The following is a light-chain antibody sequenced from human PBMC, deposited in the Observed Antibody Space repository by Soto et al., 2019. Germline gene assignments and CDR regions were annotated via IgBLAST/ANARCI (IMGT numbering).Light chain of an antibody. CDR2: EVS. J-gene: IGLJ3*02. V-gene: IGLV2-14*01. CDR3: ISYTSSSTWL. CDR1: SSHVGGYIY. Sequence: QSALTQPASVSGSPGQSITISCTGTSSHVGGYIYVSWYQQHPGKAPKLMIYEVSNRPSGVSDRFSGSRSGNTASLTISGLQAEDESDYYCISYTSSSTWLFGGGTKLTVL.